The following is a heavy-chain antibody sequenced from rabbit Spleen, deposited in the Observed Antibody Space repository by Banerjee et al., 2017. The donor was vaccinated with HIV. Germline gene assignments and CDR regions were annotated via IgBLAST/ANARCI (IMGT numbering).Heavy chain of an antibody. D-gene: IGHD4-1*01. Sequence: QSLEESGGGLVQPEGSLTLTCTASGFSFSNNYFMCWVRQAPGKGLEWIACIYTGSSDSTYYARWAKGRFTISKTSSTTVTLQMTSLTAADTATYFCARETSSGWGIVSFYFSLWGPGTLVTVS. CDR1: GFSFSNNYF. CDR3: ARETSSGWGIVSFYFSL. J-gene: IGHJ4*01. CDR2: IYTGSSDST. V-gene: IGHV1S40*01.